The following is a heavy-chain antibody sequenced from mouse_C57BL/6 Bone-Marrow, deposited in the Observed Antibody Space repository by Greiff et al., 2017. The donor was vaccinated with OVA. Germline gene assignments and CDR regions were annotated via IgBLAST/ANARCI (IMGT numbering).Heavy chain of an antibody. D-gene: IGHD2-5*01. CDR3: ARRGIYSNPYYYAIDY. V-gene: IGHV1-76*01. CDR2: IYPGSGNT. Sequence: VQLVESGAELVRPGASVKLSCKASGYTFTDYYINWVKQRPGQGLEWIARIYPGSGNTYYNEKFKGKATLTAEKSSSTAYMQLSSLTSEDSAVYFCARRGIYSNPYYYAIDYWGQGTSVTVSS. J-gene: IGHJ4*01. CDR1: GYTFTDYY.